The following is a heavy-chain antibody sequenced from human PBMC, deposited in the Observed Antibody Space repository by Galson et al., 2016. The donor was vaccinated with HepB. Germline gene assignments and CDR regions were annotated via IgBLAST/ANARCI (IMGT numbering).Heavy chain of an antibody. CDR2: MNPNSGNS. CDR3: ARRTKYGFRNNYYDAFDM. Sequence: SVKVSCKASGYTFNTYDINWMRQTSGQGLEWLGWMNPNSGNSGPAQKFQGRVSITRNSSINTAYMELSSLRSDDTAVYYCARRTKYGFRNNYYDAFDMWGQGTLVTVSS. V-gene: IGHV1-8*01. D-gene: IGHD3-3*01. J-gene: IGHJ3*02. CDR1: GYTFNTYD.